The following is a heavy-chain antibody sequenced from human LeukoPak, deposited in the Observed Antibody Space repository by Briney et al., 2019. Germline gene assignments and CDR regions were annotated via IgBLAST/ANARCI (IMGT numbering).Heavy chain of an antibody. Sequence: SETLSLTCTVSGGSISSSSYYWGWIRQPPGKGLEWIGSIYYSGSTYYNPSLKSRVTISVDTSKNQFSLKLSSVTAADTAVYYCARLGSSWYVYYYYGMDVWGQGTTVTVSS. CDR1: GGSISSSSYY. CDR3: ARLGSSWYVYYYYGMDV. J-gene: IGHJ6*02. CDR2: IYYSGST. D-gene: IGHD6-13*01. V-gene: IGHV4-39*01.